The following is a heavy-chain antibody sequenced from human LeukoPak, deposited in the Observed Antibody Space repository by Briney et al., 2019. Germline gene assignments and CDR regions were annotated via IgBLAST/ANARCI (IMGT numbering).Heavy chain of an antibody. J-gene: IGHJ4*02. D-gene: IGHD5-18*01. V-gene: IGHV3-49*04. Sequence: SLTLSCTTSAFAFDDIAMGWVRPPEGMGLEWVGFIRRGATGGAPKYAGSVKGRWATSTDAAKGVVCLHMNRLKTEVTAVYYCSGYGLVDIDYWGQG. CDR3: SGYGLVDIDY. CDR1: AFAFDDIA. CDR2: IRRGATGGAP.